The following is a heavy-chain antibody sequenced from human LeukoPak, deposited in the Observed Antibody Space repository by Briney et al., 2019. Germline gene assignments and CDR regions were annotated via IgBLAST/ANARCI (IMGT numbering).Heavy chain of an antibody. Sequence: PGGSLRLSCAASGFTFSSYSMNWVRQAPGKGLEWVSSISSSSSYIYYTDSVKGRFTISRDNAKNSLYLQMNSLRAEDTAVYCCARASSSWLFDYWGQGTLVTVSS. V-gene: IGHV3-21*01. CDR1: GFTFSSYS. J-gene: IGHJ4*02. CDR3: ARASSSWLFDY. D-gene: IGHD6-13*01. CDR2: ISSSSSYI.